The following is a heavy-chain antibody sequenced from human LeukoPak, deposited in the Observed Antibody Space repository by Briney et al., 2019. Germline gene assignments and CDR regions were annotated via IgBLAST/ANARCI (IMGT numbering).Heavy chain of an antibody. CDR1: GGTFSSYA. V-gene: IGHV1-69*04. CDR2: IIPILGIA. Sequence: SVKVSCKASGGTFSSYAISWVRQAPGQGLEWMGRIIPILGIANYAQKFQARVTITADKSPSTAYMELSSLRSEDTAVYYCARESTIYDFWSGYYVFDYWGQGTLVTVSS. CDR3: ARESTIYDFWSGYYVFDY. D-gene: IGHD3-3*01. J-gene: IGHJ4*02.